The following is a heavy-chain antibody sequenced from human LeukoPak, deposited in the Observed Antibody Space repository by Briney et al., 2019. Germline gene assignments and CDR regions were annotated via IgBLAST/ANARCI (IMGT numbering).Heavy chain of an antibody. CDR2: FSAGDATT. CDR3: VRVACGCLFAG. V-gene: IGHV3-23*01. J-gene: IGHJ4*02. Sequence: PGASLRLSCAASGFSFRDYAMSWVRQAPGKGLEWVAGFSAGDATTLYADSVRGRFTISKDHSKDTLYLQMDSLRDEDTPLCYCVRVACGCLFAGRGQGSMVPVSS. D-gene: IGHD2-21*01. CDR1: GFSFRDYA.